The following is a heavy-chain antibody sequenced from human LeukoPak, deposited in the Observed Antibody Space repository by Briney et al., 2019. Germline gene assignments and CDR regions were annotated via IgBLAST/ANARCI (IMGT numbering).Heavy chain of an antibody. V-gene: IGHV4-59*08. CDR3: ARRDLHGAVDP. Sequence: PSETLSLTCTVSGGSISSYYWSWIRQPPGKGLEWIGYIYYSGSTNYNPSLKSRVTISVDTSKNQFSLKLSSVTAADTAVYYCARRDLHGAVDPWGQGTLVTVSS. J-gene: IGHJ5*02. CDR1: GGSISSYY. D-gene: IGHD3-10*01. CDR2: IYYSGST.